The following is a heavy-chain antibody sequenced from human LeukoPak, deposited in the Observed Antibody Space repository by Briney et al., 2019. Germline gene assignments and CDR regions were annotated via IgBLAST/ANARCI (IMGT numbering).Heavy chain of an antibody. CDR1: GGSISSYY. J-gene: IGHJ3*02. D-gene: IGHD1-26*01. Sequence: SETLSLTCTVSGGSISSYYWSWIRQPPGKGLEWIGYIYYSGSTNYNPSLKSRVTISVDTSKNQFSLKLSSVTAADTAVYYCAGHAEGRWELLPPSYAFDIWGQGTMVTVSS. CDR2: IYYSGST. CDR3: AGHAEGRWELLPPSYAFDI. V-gene: IGHV4-59*08.